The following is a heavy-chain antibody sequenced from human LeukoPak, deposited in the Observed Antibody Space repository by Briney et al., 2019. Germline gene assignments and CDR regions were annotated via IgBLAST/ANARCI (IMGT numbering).Heavy chain of an antibody. D-gene: IGHD6-19*01. J-gene: IGHJ4*02. CDR3: ARESQEFSSGWYGRNFFDY. Sequence: SETLSLTCTVSGGSISSCYWSWIRQPAGQGLEWIGRIHTSGSTNYNRSLTSRVTMSVDTSKNQFSLKLSSVTAADTAVYYCARESQEFSSGWYGRNFFDYWGQGTLVTVSS. CDR1: GGSISSCY. V-gene: IGHV4-4*07. CDR2: IHTSGST.